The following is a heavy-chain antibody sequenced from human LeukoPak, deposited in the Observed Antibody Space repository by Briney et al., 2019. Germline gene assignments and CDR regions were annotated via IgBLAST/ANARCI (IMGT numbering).Heavy chain of an antibody. Sequence: GRSLRLSCAASGFTFSSYWMNWVRQAPGKGLEWVANIKQDGIDKYYVDSVKGRFTISRDNAKNSLYLQMNSLRAEDTAVYYCARRTYDSSGYILYSFDYWGQGTLVTVSS. CDR3: ARRTYDSSGYILYSFDY. J-gene: IGHJ4*02. CDR2: IKQDGIDK. V-gene: IGHV3-7*01. D-gene: IGHD3-22*01. CDR1: GFTFSSYW.